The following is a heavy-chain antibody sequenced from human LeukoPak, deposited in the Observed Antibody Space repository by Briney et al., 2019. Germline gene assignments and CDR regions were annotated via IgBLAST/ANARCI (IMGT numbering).Heavy chain of an antibody. CDR2: ISSSGSTI. D-gene: IGHD3-10*01. J-gene: IGHJ4*02. V-gene: IGHV3-48*03. CDR1: GFTFSSYE. Sequence: GGSLRLSCAASGFTFSSYEMNWVRQAPGKGLEWVSYISSSGSTIYYADSVKGRFTISRGNAKNSLYLQMNSLRAEDTAVYYCARDLTRITMVRGVSNWGQGTLVTVSS. CDR3: ARDLTRITMVRGVSN.